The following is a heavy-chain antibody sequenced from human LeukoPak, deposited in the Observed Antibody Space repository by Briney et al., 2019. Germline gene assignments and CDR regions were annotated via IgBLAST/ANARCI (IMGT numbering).Heavy chain of an antibody. D-gene: IGHD4-17*01. CDR3: ARELYGADY. J-gene: IGHJ4*02. Sequence: GGSLRLSCAASGFTFSSYGMHWVRQAPGKGLEWVAVISYDGSNKYYADSVKGRFTISRDNSKNTLYLQMNSLRAEDTAVYYCARELYGADYWGQGTLVTVSS. V-gene: IGHV3-30*03. CDR2: ISYDGSNK. CDR1: GFTFSSYG.